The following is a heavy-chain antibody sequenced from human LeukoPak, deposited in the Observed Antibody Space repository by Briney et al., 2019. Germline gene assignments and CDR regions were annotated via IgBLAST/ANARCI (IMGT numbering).Heavy chain of an antibody. Sequence: SETLSLTCTVSGASFNTYYWTWIRQSAGKGLEWIGRTYVGGSPIYHPSLKSRVTMSLDTSKNLFSLKLNSVNAADSALYYCASGDIYLDYWGQGILVTVSS. CDR3: ASGDIYLDY. CDR1: GASFNTYY. D-gene: IGHD3-16*02. V-gene: IGHV4-4*07. J-gene: IGHJ4*02. CDR2: TYVGGSP.